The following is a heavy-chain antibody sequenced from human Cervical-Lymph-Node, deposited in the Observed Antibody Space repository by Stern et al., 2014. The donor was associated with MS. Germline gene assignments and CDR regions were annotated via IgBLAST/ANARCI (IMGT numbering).Heavy chain of an antibody. V-gene: IGHV1-3*01. CDR3: ARDLPWELLLDY. CDR1: GYTFTSYA. D-gene: IGHD1-26*01. Sequence: QVQLVQSGAEVKKPGASVKVSCKASGYTFTSYAMHWVRQAPGQRLEWMGWINAGKGNTKYSQKFQGRVTITRDTSASTAYMELSSLRSEDTAVYYCARDLPWELLLDYWGQGTLVTVSS. CDR2: INAGKGNT. J-gene: IGHJ4*02.